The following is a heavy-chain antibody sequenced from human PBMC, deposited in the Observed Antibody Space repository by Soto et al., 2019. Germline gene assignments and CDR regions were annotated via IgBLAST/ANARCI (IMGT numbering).Heavy chain of an antibody. V-gene: IGHV3-74*01. Sequence: EVQLVESGGGLVQPGGSLRLSCVASGFTIENSVMHWVRQTPGKGLMWVSRITGAGDGTLYADSVQGRFTISRDNAKNTVYLHMTGLRVEETAVYYCAREQKWRQLSLHVFDLWGQGTTVTVSS. D-gene: IGHD5-12*01. CDR2: ITGAGDGT. CDR3: AREQKWRQLSLHVFDL. CDR1: GFTIENSV. J-gene: IGHJ3*01.